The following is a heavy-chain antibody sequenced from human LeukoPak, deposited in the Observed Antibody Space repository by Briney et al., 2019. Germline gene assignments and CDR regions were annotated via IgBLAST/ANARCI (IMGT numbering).Heavy chain of an antibody. CDR2: FYTSGST. J-gene: IGHJ4*02. Sequence: SETLSLTCTVSGGSISNYYWSWIRQPAGKGLEWIGRFYTSGSTNYNPSLKSRVTMSVDTSKNQISLKLSSVTAADTAVYYCARGGEWYYDILTGYYWGQGTLVTVSS. D-gene: IGHD3-9*01. CDR3: ARGGEWYYDILTGYY. CDR1: GGSISNYY. V-gene: IGHV4-4*07.